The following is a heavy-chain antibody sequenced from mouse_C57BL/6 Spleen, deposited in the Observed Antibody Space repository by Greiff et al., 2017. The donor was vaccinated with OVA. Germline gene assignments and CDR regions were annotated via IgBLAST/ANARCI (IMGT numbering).Heavy chain of an antibody. V-gene: IGHV5-9*01. CDR3: ARQGSATVVEGYYAMDY. J-gene: IGHJ4*01. Sequence: DVMLVESGGGLVKPGGSLKLSCAASGFTFSSYTMSWVRQTPEKRLEWVATISGGGGNTYYPDSVKGRFTISRDNAKNTLYLQMSSLRSEDTALYYCARQGSATVVEGYYAMDYWGQGTSVTVSS. CDR2: ISGGGGNT. D-gene: IGHD1-1*01. CDR1: GFTFSSYT.